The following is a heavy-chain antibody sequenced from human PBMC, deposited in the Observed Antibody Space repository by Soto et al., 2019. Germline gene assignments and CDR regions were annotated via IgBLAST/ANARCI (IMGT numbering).Heavy chain of an antibody. CDR2: ISAYNGNT. J-gene: IGHJ5*02. D-gene: IGHD3-22*01. V-gene: IGHV1-18*01. Sequence: ASVKVSCKASGYTFTSYGISWVRQAPGQGLEWMGWISAYNGNTNYAQKLQGRVTMTTDTSTSTAYMELRSLRSDDTAVYYCARDYYDSSGYSNWFDPWGQGTLVNVSS. CDR3: ARDYYDSSGYSNWFDP. CDR1: GYTFTSYG.